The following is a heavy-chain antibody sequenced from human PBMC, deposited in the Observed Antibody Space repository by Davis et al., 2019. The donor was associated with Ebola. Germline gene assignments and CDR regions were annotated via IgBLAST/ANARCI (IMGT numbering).Heavy chain of an antibody. D-gene: IGHD2/OR15-2a*01. V-gene: IGHV4-59*08. CDR3: ARGGSVLQWFDP. CDR2: IYYSGST. CDR1: GGSISSHY. Sequence: PSETLSLTCTVSGGSISSHYWSWIRQPPGKGLEWIGYIYYSGSTKYNPSLKSRVTISVDTSKNQFSLKLSSVTAADTAVYYCARGGSVLQWFDPWGQGTLVTVSS. J-gene: IGHJ5*02.